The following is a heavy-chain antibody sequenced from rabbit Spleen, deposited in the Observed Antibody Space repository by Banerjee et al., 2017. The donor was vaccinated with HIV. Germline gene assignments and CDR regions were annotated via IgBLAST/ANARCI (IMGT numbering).Heavy chain of an antibody. Sequence: QEQLVESGGGLVKPGASLTLICTASGFSFSSGYDMSWVRQAPGKGLEWISCVYGGVTGSTYYANWAKGRFTISKTSSTTVTLQMTGLTAAATATYFCVRGDVATGYALDLWGPGTLVTVS. CDR1: GFSFSSGYD. CDR3: VRGDVATGYALDL. CDR2: VYGGVTGST. V-gene: IGHV1S45*01. J-gene: IGHJ6*01. D-gene: IGHD6-1*01.